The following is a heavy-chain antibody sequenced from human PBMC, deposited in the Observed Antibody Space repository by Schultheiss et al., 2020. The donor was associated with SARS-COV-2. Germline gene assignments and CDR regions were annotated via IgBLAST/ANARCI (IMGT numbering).Heavy chain of an antibody. D-gene: IGHD5-24*01. Sequence: ASVKVSCKASGYTFTGYYMHWVRQAPGQGLEWMGWINPNSGGTNYAQKFQGRVTMTRDTSISTAYMELSSLRSEDTAVYYCATPRKGYNPDAFDIWGQGTMVTVSS. CDR2: INPNSGGT. V-gene: IGHV1-2*02. CDR1: GYTFTGYY. J-gene: IGHJ3*02. CDR3: ATPRKGYNPDAFDI.